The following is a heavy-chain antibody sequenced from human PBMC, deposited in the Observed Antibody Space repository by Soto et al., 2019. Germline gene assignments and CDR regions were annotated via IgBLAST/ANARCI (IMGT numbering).Heavy chain of an antibody. CDR3: ARGRYGDY. Sequence: QVHLVQSGAEVKKPGASVKVSCKGSGYGFTTYGITWVRQAPGQGLEWMAWISAHNGNTNYAQKLEGRVSXTRDTSTSTAYMELRSLRSDDTAVYYCARGRYGDYWGQGALVTVSS. D-gene: IGHD1-1*01. CDR1: GYGFTTYG. V-gene: IGHV1-18*01. J-gene: IGHJ4*02. CDR2: ISAHNGNT.